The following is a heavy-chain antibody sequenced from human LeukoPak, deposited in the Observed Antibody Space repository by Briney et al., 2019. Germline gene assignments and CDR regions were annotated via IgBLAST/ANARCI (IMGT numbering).Heavy chain of an antibody. D-gene: IGHD1-26*01. CDR2: LNTDGSST. Sequence: GGSLRLSCAASGFSFSSYWMHWARQAPGKGLVWVSRLNTDGSSTNYADSVKGRFTISRDNAKNSLYLQMNSLRGEDTAVYYCAREERWGQGTLVTVSS. V-gene: IGHV3-74*01. CDR3: AREER. J-gene: IGHJ4*02. CDR1: GFSFSSYW.